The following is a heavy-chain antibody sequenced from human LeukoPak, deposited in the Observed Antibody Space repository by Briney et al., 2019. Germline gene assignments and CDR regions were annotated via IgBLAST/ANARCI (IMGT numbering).Heavy chain of an antibody. D-gene: IGHD5-24*01. Sequence: GGSLRLSCAASGFTFGDYTMHWVRQAPGKGLDWVSLISWDGGSTYYADSVEGRFTIPRDNSKNSLYLQMNRLRTEDTALYYCAKDIGRDGYNPDYWGQGSLVTVSS. J-gene: IGHJ4*02. V-gene: IGHV3-43*01. CDR2: ISWDGGST. CDR3: AKDIGRDGYNPDY. CDR1: GFTFGDYT.